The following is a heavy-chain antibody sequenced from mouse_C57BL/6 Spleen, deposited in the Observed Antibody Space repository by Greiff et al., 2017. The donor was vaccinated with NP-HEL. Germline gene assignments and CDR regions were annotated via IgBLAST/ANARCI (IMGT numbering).Heavy chain of an antibody. CDR2: IYPGDGDT. Sequence: QVQLQQSGPELVKPGASVKISCKASGYAFSSSWMNWVKQRPGKGLEWIGRIYPGDGDTNYNGKFKGKATLTADKSSSTAYMQLSSLTYEDSAVDFCAKPLYYEYDGRVGYAMDYWGQGTSVTVSS. CDR1: GYAFSSSW. V-gene: IGHV1-82*01. CDR3: AKPLYYEYDGRVGYAMDY. D-gene: IGHD2-4*01. J-gene: IGHJ4*01.